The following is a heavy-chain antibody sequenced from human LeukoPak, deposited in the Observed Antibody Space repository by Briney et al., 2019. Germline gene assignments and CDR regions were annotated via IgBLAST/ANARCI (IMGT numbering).Heavy chain of an antibody. Sequence: PSETLSLTCTVSGGSISSSSYYWGWIRQPPGKGLEWIGSIYYSGSTYYNPSLKSRVTISVDTSKNQFSLKLSSVTAADTAVYYCARDKGLLPDYWGQGTLVTVSS. CDR2: IYYSGST. CDR3: ARDKGLLPDY. V-gene: IGHV4-39*07. CDR1: GGSISSSSYY. D-gene: IGHD1-26*01. J-gene: IGHJ4*02.